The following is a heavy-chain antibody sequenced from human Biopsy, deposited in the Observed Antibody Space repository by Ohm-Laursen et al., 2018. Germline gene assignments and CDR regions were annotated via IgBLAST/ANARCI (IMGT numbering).Heavy chain of an antibody. D-gene: IGHD3-3*01. CDR3: ARLRGGVVINYSWFDP. CDR2: ISYRGTT. J-gene: IGHJ5*02. V-gene: IGHV4-39*01. CDR1: GGSIRSNGFY. Sequence: GTLSLTCTVSGGSIRSNGFYWGWIRQPPGKGLEWIGSISYRGTTSYNPSLKSRVAISVDTSKNRLSLSLNSVTAADTAVFYCARLRGGVVINYSWFDPWGQGILVTVSS.